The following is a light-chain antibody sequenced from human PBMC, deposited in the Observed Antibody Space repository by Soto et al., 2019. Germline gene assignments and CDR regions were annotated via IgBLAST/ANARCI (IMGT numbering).Light chain of an antibody. CDR3: QQRSN. CDR1: QSVSKY. Sequence: EIVLTQSPATLSLSPGETATLSCRASQSVSKYLAWYQQKPGQAPRLLTYDVFNRATGIPARFSGSGSGTDFTLTISSLEPEDLAVYYCQQRSNFGQGTRLEIK. J-gene: IGKJ5*01. V-gene: IGKV3-11*01. CDR2: DVF.